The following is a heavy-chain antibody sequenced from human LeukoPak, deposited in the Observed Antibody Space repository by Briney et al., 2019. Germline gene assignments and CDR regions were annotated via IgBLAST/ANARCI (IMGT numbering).Heavy chain of an antibody. J-gene: IGHJ3*02. D-gene: IGHD2-2*01. CDR1: GFTFSSYS. CDR3: AGYCSSTSCYLGDAFDI. Sequence: GGSLRLSCAASGFTFSSYSMNWVRQAPGKGLEWVSSISSSSSYIYYADSVKGRFTISRDNAKNSLYLQMNSLRAEDTAVYYCAGYCSSTSCYLGDAFDIWGQGTMVTVSS. V-gene: IGHV3-21*01. CDR2: ISSSSSYI.